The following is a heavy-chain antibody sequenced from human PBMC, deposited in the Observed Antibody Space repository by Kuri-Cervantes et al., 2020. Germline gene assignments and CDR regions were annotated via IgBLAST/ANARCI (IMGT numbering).Heavy chain of an antibody. CDR3: ARFMYFYDSPDY. CDR1: GGSISTYY. V-gene: IGHV4-59*01. CDR2: IYYSGST. D-gene: IGHD3-22*01. J-gene: IGHJ4*02. Sequence: SETLSLTCTVAGGSISTYYWSWIRQPPGKGLEWIGYIYYSGSTNYNPSLQSRVTISIDTSKNQFSLKLSSVTAADTAVYYCARFMYFYDSPDYWGQGTLVTVSS.